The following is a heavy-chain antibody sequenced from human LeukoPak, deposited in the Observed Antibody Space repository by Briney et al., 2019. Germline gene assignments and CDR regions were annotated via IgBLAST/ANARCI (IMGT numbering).Heavy chain of an antibody. Sequence: GGSLRLSCAASGFTFDDYAMSWFRQAPGKGLEWVGFIRGKPYGETTEYAASVQGRFTISRDDSESTTYLQLSSLKTEDTAVYYSTRGSDTIFGVARDGFDSWGQGTLVTVSS. J-gene: IGHJ4*02. V-gene: IGHV3-49*03. CDR2: IRGKPYGETT. CDR3: TRGSDTIFGVARDGFDS. CDR1: GFTFDDYA. D-gene: IGHD3-3*01.